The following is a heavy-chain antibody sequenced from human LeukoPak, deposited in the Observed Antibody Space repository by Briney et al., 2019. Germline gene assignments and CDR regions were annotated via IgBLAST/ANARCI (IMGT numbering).Heavy chain of an antibody. J-gene: IGHJ4*02. CDR2: ISGSGDST. CDR3: AKGRSGVSSAAINY. D-gene: IGHD2-2*01. CDR1: GFTLSSYA. Sequence: GRSLRPSCSTAGFTLSSYAMSCVSQAPGKWLEWVSTISGSGDSTSYADSVKGRFTISRDNSNNPLHLQMISLSAEDTAVYSCAKGRSGVSSAAINYWGQGTLVTVSS. V-gene: IGHV3-23*01.